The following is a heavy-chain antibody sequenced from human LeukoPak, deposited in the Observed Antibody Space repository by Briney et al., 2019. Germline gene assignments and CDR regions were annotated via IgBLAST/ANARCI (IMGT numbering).Heavy chain of an antibody. Sequence: SETLSLTCAVYGGSFSGYYWSWIRQPPGKGLEWIGEINHSGSTNYNPSLKSRVTISVDTPKNQFSLKLSSVTAADTAVYYCARGGRRQSYYDSSGYYRRDFDYWGQGTLVTVSS. D-gene: IGHD3-22*01. J-gene: IGHJ4*02. CDR1: GGSFSGYY. CDR3: ARGGRRQSYYDSSGYYRRDFDY. V-gene: IGHV4-34*01. CDR2: INHSGST.